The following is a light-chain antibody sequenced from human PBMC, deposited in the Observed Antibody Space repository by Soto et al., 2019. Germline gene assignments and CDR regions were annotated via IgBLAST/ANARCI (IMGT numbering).Light chain of an antibody. Sequence: EIGLTQSPGTLYLSPGERATLSCRASQSVSSNYLAWYQQKRGQAPRLLIYAASARATGIPDRFSGSGSGTDFTLTISRLEPEDFAVYFCQLYGSSPPRYTFDQGTKLEIK. J-gene: IGKJ2*01. CDR2: AAS. V-gene: IGKV3-20*01. CDR1: QSVSSNY. CDR3: QLYGSSPPRYT.